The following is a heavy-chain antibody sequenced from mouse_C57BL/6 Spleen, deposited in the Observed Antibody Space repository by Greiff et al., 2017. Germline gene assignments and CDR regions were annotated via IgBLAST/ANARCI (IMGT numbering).Heavy chain of an antibody. CDR1: GYAFTNYL. D-gene: IGHD2-14*01. CDR3: ARYEGAMDY. CDR2: INPRSGGT. Sequence: QVQLQQSGAELVRPGTSVKVSCKASGYAFTNYLIEWVKQRPGQGLEWIGVINPRSGGTNYNEKFKGKATLTADKSSSTAYMQLSSLTSEDSAVYFCARYEGAMDYWGQGTSVTVSS. V-gene: IGHV1-54*01. J-gene: IGHJ4*01.